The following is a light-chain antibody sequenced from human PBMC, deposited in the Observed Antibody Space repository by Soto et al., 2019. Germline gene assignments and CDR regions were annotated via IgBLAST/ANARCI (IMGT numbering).Light chain of an antibody. CDR2: DAS. J-gene: IGKJ1*01. Sequence: DIQMTQSPSTLSASVEDRVTITCRASQSIVRWLAWYQQKPGKAPNLLIYDASTLKSGVPSRFSGSGSGTDFTLTISSLQPEDFATYYCQQANSFPPTFGQGTKVDIK. CDR1: QSIVRW. V-gene: IGKV1-12*01. CDR3: QQANSFPPT.